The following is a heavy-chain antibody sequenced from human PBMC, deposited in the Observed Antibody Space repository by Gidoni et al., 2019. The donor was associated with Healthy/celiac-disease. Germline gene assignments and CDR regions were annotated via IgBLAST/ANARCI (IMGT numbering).Heavy chain of an antibody. J-gene: IGHJ4*02. CDR1: GGSFSGYY. D-gene: IGHD1-7*01. V-gene: IGHV4-34*01. Sequence: QVQLQQWGAGLLKPSETLSLTCAVHGGSFSGYYWSWIRQPPGKGLEWIGEINHSGSTNYNPSLKSRVTISVDTSKNQFSLKLSSVTAADTAVYYCARGRWYNWNYGGGGFGYWGQGTLVTVSS. CDR2: INHSGST. CDR3: ARGRWYNWNYGGGGFGY.